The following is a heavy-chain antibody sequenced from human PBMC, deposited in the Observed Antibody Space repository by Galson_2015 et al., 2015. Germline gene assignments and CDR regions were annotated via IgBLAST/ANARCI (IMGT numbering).Heavy chain of an antibody. CDR2: ISSSDSTR. V-gene: IGHV3-48*03. D-gene: IGHD3-22*01. CDR3: ACLSSYDTFILC. CDR1: GFSLSSYD. Sequence: SLRLSCAASGFSLSSYDMNWVRQAPGNGLEWVSYISSSDSTRYYVDSVKGRFTISRDNARNSLFLQMDSLRAEDTAVYYCACLSSYDTFILCWGHGTLFTVTP. J-gene: IGHJ4*01.